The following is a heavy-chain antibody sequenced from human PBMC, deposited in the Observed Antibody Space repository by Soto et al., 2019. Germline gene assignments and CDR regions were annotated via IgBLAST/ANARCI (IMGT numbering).Heavy chain of an antibody. CDR3: TTEQSIYGDFDY. CDR2: IKSKTDGGTT. J-gene: IGHJ4*02. CDR1: GFTFSNAL. V-gene: IGHV3-15*07. Sequence: GGSLRLSCAASGFTFSNALMNWVRQAPGKGLEWVGRIKSKTDGGTTDYAAPVKGRFTISRDDSKNTLYLQMNSLKTEDTAVYYCTTEQSIYGDFDYWGQGTLVTVSS. D-gene: IGHD3-16*01.